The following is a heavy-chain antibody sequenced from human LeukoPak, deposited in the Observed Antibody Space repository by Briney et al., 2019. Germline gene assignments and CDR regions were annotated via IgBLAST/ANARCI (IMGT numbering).Heavy chain of an antibody. CDR3: ARGPTYYYGSGSYYNDPFQAALDY. CDR1: GGSISSGGYY. V-gene: IGHV4-31*03. CDR2: IYYSGGT. Sequence: PSETLSLTCTVSGGSISSGGYYWSWIRQHPGKGLEWIAYIYYSGGTYYNPSLKSRVTISVDTSKNQFSLKLSSVTAADTAVYYCARGPTYYYGSGSYYNDPFQAALDYWGQGTLVTVSS. D-gene: IGHD3-10*01. J-gene: IGHJ4*02.